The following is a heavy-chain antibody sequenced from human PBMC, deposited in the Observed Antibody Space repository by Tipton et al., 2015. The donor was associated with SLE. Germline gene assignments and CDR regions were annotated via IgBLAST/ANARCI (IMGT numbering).Heavy chain of an antibody. J-gene: IGHJ6*03. CDR2: IYYSGST. Sequence: TLSLTCTVSGGSISSGSYYWGWIRQPPGKGLEWIGSIYYSGSTYYNPSLKSRVTISVDTSKNQFSLKLSSVTAADTAVYYCARLIAARPGLYYMDVWGKGTTVTVSS. CDR3: ARLIAARPGLYYMDV. D-gene: IGHD6-6*01. CDR1: GGSISSGSYY. V-gene: IGHV4-39*01.